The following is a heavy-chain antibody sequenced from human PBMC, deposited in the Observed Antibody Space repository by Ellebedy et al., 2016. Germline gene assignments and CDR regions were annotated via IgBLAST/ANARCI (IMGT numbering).Heavy chain of an antibody. D-gene: IGHD3-10*01. CDR2: INSDGSST. J-gene: IGHJ4*02. Sequence: GESLKISCAASGFTFSSYWMHWVRQAPGKGLVWVSRINSDGSSTSYADSVKGRFTISRDNAKNTLYLQMNSLRAEDTAVYYCARDPSVGDFDYWGQGTLVTVSS. CDR1: GFTFSSYW. CDR3: ARDPSVGDFDY. V-gene: IGHV3-74*01.